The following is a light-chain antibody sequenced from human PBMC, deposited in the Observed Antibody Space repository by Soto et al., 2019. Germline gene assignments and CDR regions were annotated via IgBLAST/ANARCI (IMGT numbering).Light chain of an antibody. J-gene: IGKJ1*01. CDR3: QQCGSSPWT. CDR1: QTISSTF. CDR2: TVS. V-gene: IGKV3-20*01. Sequence: EIVLTQSPGTLSLSPGDTATLSCRASQTISSTFLAWYQQKPGQAPRLLIYTVSTRATGIPDRFSGSGSGTNFTLTISRLEPDDFAVHYCQQCGSSPWTFGQGTKVDIK.